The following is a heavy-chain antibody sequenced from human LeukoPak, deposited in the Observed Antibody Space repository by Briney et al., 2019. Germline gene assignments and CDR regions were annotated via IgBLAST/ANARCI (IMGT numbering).Heavy chain of an antibody. CDR1: GFTFSSYA. Sequence: PGGSLRLSCAASGFTFSSYAMQWVRQAPGKGLEWVAVISYDGSNKYYADSVKGRFTISRDNSKNTLYLQMNSLRAEDTAVYYCARDREYSSSSLDYWGQGTLVTVSS. V-gene: IGHV3-30-3*01. CDR3: ARDREYSSSSLDY. CDR2: ISYDGSNK. J-gene: IGHJ4*02. D-gene: IGHD6-6*01.